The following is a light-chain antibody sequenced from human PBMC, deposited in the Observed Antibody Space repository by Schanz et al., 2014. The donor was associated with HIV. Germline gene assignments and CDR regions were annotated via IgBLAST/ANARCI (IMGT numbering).Light chain of an antibody. CDR3: HQYATSSWT. Sequence: DIQMTQSPSTLSASVGDRVTITCRASQNINNWLAWYQQKPGKAPKVLIYKASSLETGVPSRFSGSGSGTEFTLTISSLQADDSATYYCHQYATSSWTFGQGTKVEIK. CDR2: KAS. V-gene: IGKV1-5*03. CDR1: QNINNW. J-gene: IGKJ1*01.